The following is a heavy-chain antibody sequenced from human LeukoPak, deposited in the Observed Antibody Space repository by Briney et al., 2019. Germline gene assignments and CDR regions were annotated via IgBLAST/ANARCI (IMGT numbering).Heavy chain of an antibody. D-gene: IGHD5-18*01. J-gene: IGHJ4*02. CDR2: ISYSGST. CDR1: GGSISSSNFY. V-gene: IGHV4-39*01. Sequence: SETLSLTCTLPGGSISSSNFYWGWIRQPPGKGLEWIGTISYSGSTYYNLSLKSRVTISVDTSKNQFSLKLSSVTAADTAVYYCARSRGRSYGSWGQGTRVIVSA. CDR3: ARSRGRSYGS.